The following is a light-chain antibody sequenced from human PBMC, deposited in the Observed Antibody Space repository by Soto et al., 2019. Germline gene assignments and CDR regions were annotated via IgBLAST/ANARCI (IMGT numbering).Light chain of an antibody. CDR2: GAS. V-gene: IGKV3-20*01. Sequence: ETVLTQSPGTLSLSPGERATLSCRASQSVSSSYLAWYQQKPGQAPRLLFYGASIRATGIPDRFSGSGSGTDFPRTISRLEPEDFAVYYCQQYGSSPHTFGQGTKLEI. CDR3: QQYGSSPHT. CDR1: QSVSSSY. J-gene: IGKJ2*01.